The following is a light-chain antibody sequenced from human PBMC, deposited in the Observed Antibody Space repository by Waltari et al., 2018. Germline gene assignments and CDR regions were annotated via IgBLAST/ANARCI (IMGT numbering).Light chain of an antibody. CDR1: QSIRNS. J-gene: IGKJ1*01. CDR2: PAS. CDR3: QQSHSSPHT. Sequence: DIQMTQSPSSLSASVGDRVTITCRASQSIRNSLNWYHQKPGKAPKLLIYPASSLQSGVPSRFSGSGSGTDFTLTISSLQPEDIATYYCQQSHSSPHTFGQGTKVEIK. V-gene: IGKV1-39*01.